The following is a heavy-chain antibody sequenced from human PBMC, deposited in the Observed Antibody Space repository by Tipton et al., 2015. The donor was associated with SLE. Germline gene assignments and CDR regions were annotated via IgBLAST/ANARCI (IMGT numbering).Heavy chain of an antibody. J-gene: IGHJ4*02. D-gene: IGHD1-26*01. CDR3: ARDLGGSY. Sequence: LRLSCTVSGDSLSSHYWSWIRQPPGKGLEWIGYIFYSGSTTYNPSLKSRVTISVDTSKNQFPLKLSSVTAADTAVYYCARDLGGSYWGQGTLVTVSS. CDR1: GDSLSSHY. CDR2: IFYSGST. V-gene: IGHV4-59*11.